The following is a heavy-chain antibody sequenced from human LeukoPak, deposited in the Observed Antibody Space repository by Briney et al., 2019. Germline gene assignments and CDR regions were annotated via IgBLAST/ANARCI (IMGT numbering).Heavy chain of an antibody. J-gene: IGHJ2*01. Sequence: RSSETLSLTCAVYGGSFSGYYRSWIRQPPGKGLEWIGEINHSGSTNYNPSLKSRVTISVDTSKNQFSLKLSSVTAADTAVYYCARGPEIAAATPIDLWGRGTLVTVSS. CDR2: INHSGST. CDR3: ARGPEIAAATPIDL. D-gene: IGHD6-13*01. CDR1: GGSFSGYY. V-gene: IGHV4-34*01.